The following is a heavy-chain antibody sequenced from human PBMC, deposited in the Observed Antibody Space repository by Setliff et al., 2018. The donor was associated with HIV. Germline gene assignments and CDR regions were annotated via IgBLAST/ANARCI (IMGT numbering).Heavy chain of an antibody. CDR2: VSYSGST. CDR1: SGSFNGYH. CDR3: AREAYFFASGTYYFDS. V-gene: IGHV4-59*01. Sequence: SETLSLTCGVSSGSFNGYHWSWVRQAPGRGLEWIGYVSYSGSTSYNPSLNSRVTMSVDASRDQFSLKLSSVTAADTALYFCAREAYFFASGTYYFDSWGQGTLVTVSS. J-gene: IGHJ4*02. D-gene: IGHD3-10*01.